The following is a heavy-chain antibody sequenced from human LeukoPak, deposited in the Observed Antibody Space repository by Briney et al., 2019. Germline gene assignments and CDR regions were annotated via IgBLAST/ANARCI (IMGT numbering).Heavy chain of an antibody. V-gene: IGHV3-23*01. D-gene: IGHD3-22*01. J-gene: IGHJ4*02. CDR3: ARAAIYDSSGSDDY. Sequence: PGGSLRLSCAASGFTFSSYAMSWVRQAPGKGLEWVSAISGSGGSTYYADSVKGRFTISRDNSKNTLYLQMNSLRAEDTAVYYCARAAIYDSSGSDDYWGQGTLVTVSS. CDR1: GFTFSSYA. CDR2: ISGSGGST.